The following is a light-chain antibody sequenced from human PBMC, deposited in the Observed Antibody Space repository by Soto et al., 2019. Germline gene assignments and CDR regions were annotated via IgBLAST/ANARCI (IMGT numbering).Light chain of an antibody. J-gene: IGKJ1*01. CDR3: PQDINYPRR. CDR2: AAS. CDR1: QAIRTD. V-gene: IGKV1-6*01. Sequence: VVDKVSIIFLASQAIRTDLGWYQQKPGKAPKLLIFAASNLHSGVPSRFSGSGSGTDFTLTISSLQPEDSAPDYCPQDINYPRRCGQG.